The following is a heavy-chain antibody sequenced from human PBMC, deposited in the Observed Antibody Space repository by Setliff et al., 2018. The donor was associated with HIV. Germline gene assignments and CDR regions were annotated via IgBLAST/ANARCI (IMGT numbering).Heavy chain of an antibody. CDR2: ISSRGGSV. CDR1: GFTFSTSG. J-gene: IGHJ6*03. CDR3: ARDQEHIIVVSATGNMPGYLHYYYMDV. V-gene: IGHV3-21*01. D-gene: IGHD2-2*01. Sequence: GSGFTFSTSGMNWVRQAPGKGLEWVSSISSRGGSVYYADSVRGRFTISRDNANNLLYLQMNSLRAEDTAVYYCARDQEHIIVVSATGNMPGYLHYYYMDVWGKGSTVTVSS.